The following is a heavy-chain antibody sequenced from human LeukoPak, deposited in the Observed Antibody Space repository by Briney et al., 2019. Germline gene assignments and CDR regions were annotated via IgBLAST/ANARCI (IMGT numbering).Heavy chain of an antibody. CDR3: ARDPKVGATTNWFDP. Sequence: ASVKVSCKASGGTFSSYAISWVRQAPGQGLERMGRIIPILGIANYAQKFQGRVTITADKSTSTAYMELSSLRSEDTAVYYCARDPKVGATTNWFDPWGQGTLVTVSS. J-gene: IGHJ5*02. V-gene: IGHV1-69*04. CDR2: IIPILGIA. D-gene: IGHD1-26*01. CDR1: GGTFSSYA.